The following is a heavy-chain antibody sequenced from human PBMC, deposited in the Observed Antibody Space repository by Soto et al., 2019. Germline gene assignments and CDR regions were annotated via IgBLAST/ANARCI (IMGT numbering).Heavy chain of an antibody. CDR3: ARGSSGYYFDY. D-gene: IGHD3-22*01. J-gene: IGHJ4*02. CDR2: IIPIFGTG. V-gene: IGHV1-69*06. CDR1: GGTFSSYA. Sequence: QGQLLQSGAEVRKPGSSVKVSCKASGGTFSSYAISWVRQAPGQGLEWMGGIIPIFGTGNYAQKFQGRVTITADKSTSTAYMEMTRLRSEYTAVYYCARGSSGYYFDYWGQGTLVTVSS.